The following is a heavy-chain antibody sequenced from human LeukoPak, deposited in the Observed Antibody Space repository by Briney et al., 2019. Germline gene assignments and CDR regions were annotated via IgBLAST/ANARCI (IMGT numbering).Heavy chain of an antibody. CDR1: GGTFSSYA. J-gene: IGHJ4*02. Sequence: SVTVSCKASGGTFSSYAISWVRQAPGQGLEWMGGIIPIFGTANYAQKFQGRVTITADESTSTAYMELSSLRSEDTAVYYCARDLVDGREDWGYTERFDHWGQGTLVTVSS. CDR3: ARDLVDGREDWGYTERFDH. CDR2: IIPIFGTA. V-gene: IGHV1-69*01. D-gene: IGHD2-8*02.